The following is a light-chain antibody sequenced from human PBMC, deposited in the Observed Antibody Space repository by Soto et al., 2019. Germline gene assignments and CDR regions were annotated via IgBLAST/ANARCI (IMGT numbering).Light chain of an antibody. CDR1: QGISSA. V-gene: IGKV1D-13*01. CDR2: DAS. CDR3: QQSIHYLRT. Sequence: AIQLTQSPSSLSASVGDRVTITCRASQGISSALAWYQQKPGKPPKFLIYDASSLDCGVPSRFSGSGSGTDFTLTISRLEAEDVGAYYCQQSIHYLRTFGQGTKVEIK. J-gene: IGKJ1*01.